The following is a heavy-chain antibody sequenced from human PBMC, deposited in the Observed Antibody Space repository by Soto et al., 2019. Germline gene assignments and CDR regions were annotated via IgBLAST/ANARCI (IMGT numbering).Heavy chain of an antibody. CDR3: AREPAYDFWSGYYPLDY. CDR1: GGTFSSNA. CDR2: ILPIFNTA. J-gene: IGHJ4*02. Sequence: SVKVSCKASGGTFSSNAISWVRQAPGQGPEWMGGILPIFNTANYAQNFQGRVTITADKSTSTAYMELSSLRSEDTAVYYCAREPAYDFWSGYYPLDYWGQGTLVTVSS. V-gene: IGHV1-69*06. D-gene: IGHD3-3*01.